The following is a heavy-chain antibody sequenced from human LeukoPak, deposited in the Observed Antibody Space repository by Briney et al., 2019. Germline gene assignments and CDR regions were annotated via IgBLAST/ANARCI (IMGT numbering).Heavy chain of an antibody. D-gene: IGHD3-22*01. V-gene: IGHV1-69*04. J-gene: IGHJ5*02. CDR3: AREGYYDSRARAGWFDP. CDR2: IIPILGIA. CDR1: GGTFSSYT. Sequence: SVKVSCKASGGTFSSYTISWVRQAPGQGLEWMGRIIPILGIANYAQKFQGRVTITADKSTSTAYMELSSLRSEDTAVYYCAREGYYDSRARAGWFDPWGQGTLVTVSS.